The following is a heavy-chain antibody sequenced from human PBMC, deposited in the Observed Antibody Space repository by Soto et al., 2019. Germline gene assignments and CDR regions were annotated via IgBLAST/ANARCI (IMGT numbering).Heavy chain of an antibody. J-gene: IGHJ3*02. CDR3: AREPITIVGLTIRPAPFDX. CDR2: INYSGST. V-gene: IGHV4-31*03. Sequence: TLSLTCTVSGGSMSSVGHYWNWIRQHPGKGLEWIGYINYSGSTYYNPSLMSRVTISIDASKNQFSLKLRSVTAADAAVYYCAREPITIVGLTIRPAPFDXWGQGTTVTVS. D-gene: IGHD3-3*01. CDR1: GGSMSSVGHY.